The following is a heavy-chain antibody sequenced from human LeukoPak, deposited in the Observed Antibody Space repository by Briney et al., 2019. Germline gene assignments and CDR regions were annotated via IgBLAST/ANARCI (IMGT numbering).Heavy chain of an antibody. D-gene: IGHD4-17*01. V-gene: IGHV4-61*02. Sequence: SETLSLTCTVSGGSISSGSYYWSWIRQPAGKGLEWIGRIYTSGSTNYNPSLKSRVTISVDTSKNQFSLKLSSVTAADTAVYYCARGGGYGDSGDYWGQGTLVTVSS. J-gene: IGHJ4*02. CDR1: GGSISSGSYY. CDR3: ARGGGYGDSGDY. CDR2: IYTSGST.